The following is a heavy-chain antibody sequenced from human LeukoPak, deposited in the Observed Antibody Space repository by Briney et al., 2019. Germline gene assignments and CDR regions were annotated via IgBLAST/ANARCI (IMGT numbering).Heavy chain of an antibody. CDR3: ATAGLKYYYDSSGYYRPEYFQH. V-gene: IGHV1-24*01. D-gene: IGHD3-22*01. Sequence: ASVKVSCKVSGYTLTELSMHWVRQAPGKGLEWMGGFDPEDGETIYAQEFQGRVTMTEDTSTDTAYMELSSLRSEDTAVYYCATAGLKYYYDSSGYYRPEYFQHWGQGTLVTVSS. CDR1: GYTLTELS. CDR2: FDPEDGET. J-gene: IGHJ1*01.